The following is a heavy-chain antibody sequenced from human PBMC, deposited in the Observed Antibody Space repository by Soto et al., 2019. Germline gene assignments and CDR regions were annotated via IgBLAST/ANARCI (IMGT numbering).Heavy chain of an antibody. CDR1: GYTFTSYA. CDR3: ARVDYDFWSGYSFDY. D-gene: IGHD3-3*01. V-gene: IGHV1-3*01. J-gene: IGHJ4*02. CDR2: INAGNGNT. Sequence: ASVKVSCKASGYTFTSYAMHWVRQAPGQRLEWMGWINAGNGNTKYSQKFQGRVTITRDTSASTAYMELSSLRSEDTAVYYCARVDYDFWSGYSFDYWGQGTLVTV.